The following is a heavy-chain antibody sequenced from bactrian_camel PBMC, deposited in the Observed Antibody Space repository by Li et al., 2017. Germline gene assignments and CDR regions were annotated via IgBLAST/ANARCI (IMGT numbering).Heavy chain of an antibody. D-gene: IGHD1*01. V-gene: IGHV3S53*01. J-gene: IGHJ4*01. CDR1: GYWYRGYC. CDR3: AANDFGRSALGWILTCPYNF. CDR2: LEGDDPP. Sequence: HVQLVESGGGSVQAGGSLRLTCTASGYWYRGYCMGWFRQAPGKQREGVAGLEGDDPPNYADSVKGRFTLSKDNAKNIMYLEMNDLKPEDTAMYFCAANDFGRSALGWILTCPYNFRGQGTQVTVS.